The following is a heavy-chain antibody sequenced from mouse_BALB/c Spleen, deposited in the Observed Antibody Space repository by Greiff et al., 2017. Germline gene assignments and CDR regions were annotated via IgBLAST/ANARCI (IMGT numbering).Heavy chain of an antibody. V-gene: IGHV1-63*02. J-gene: IGHJ2*01. Sequence: VQLVESGAELVRPGTSVKISCKASGYTFTNYWLGWVKQRPGHGLEWIGDIYPGGGYTNYNEKFKGKATLTADTSSSTAYMQLSSLTSEDSAVYFCARRGITHYFDYWGQGTTLTVSS. CDR3: ARRGITHYFDY. CDR1: GYTFTNYW. D-gene: IGHD1-1*01. CDR2: IYPGGGYT.